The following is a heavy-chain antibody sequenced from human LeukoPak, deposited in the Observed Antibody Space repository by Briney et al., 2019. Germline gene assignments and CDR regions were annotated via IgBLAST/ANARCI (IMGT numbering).Heavy chain of an antibody. D-gene: IGHD4-17*01. CDR1: CALLNNYF. J-gene: IGHJ4*02. Sequence: SETLSLTCAVYCALLNNYFWSWIRQPPGKGLEWIAEITHSGRTHYSPSLRSRVTISANTSKSQFSVKLTRPNITEPAVYYFPTIYGDYSDFDSWGQGTLVTVSS. V-gene: IGHV4-34*01. CDR3: PTIYGDYSDFDS. CDR2: ITHSGRT.